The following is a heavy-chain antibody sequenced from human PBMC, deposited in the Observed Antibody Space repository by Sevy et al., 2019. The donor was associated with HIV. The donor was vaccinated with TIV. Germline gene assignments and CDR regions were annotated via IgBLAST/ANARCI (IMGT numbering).Heavy chain of an antibody. CDR2: IYSDGTT. J-gene: IGHJ4*02. CDR1: GFTVNSNY. D-gene: IGHD5-18*01. V-gene: IGHV3-66*01. CDR3: ARGKSGYGYALNY. Sequence: GGSLRLSCAASGFTVNSNYMTWVRQAPGKGLEGVSVIYSDGTTYHADSVKDRFTISRDNSKNTLYLQMNGLRAEDTAVYYCARGKSGYGYALNYWGQGTLVTVSS.